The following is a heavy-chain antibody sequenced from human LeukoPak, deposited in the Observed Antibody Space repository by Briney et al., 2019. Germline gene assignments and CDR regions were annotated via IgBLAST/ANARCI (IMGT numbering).Heavy chain of an antibody. J-gene: IGHJ4*02. CDR3: ARADPTSEHYGSGSYYYAFDY. CDR2: ISAYNGNT. CDR1: GYTFTSYG. Sequence: GASVKVSCKASGYTFTSYGISWVRQAPGQGLEWMGWISAYNGNTNYAQKLQGRVTMTTDTSTSTAYMELRSLRSDDTAVYYWARADPTSEHYGSGSYYYAFDYWGQGTLFTVSS. D-gene: IGHD3-10*01. V-gene: IGHV1-18*01.